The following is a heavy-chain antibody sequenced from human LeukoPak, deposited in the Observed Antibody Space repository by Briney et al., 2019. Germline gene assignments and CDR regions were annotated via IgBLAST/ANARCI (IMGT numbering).Heavy chain of an antibody. V-gene: IGHV4-59*01. CDR3: AGEMATIRTFDY. Sequence: PSETLSLTCTVSGGSISSYYWSWIRQPPGKGLEWIGYIYYSGSTNYNPPLKSRVTISVDTSKNQFSLKLSSVTAADTAVYYCAGEMATIRTFDYWGQGTLVTVSS. D-gene: IGHD5-24*01. CDR2: IYYSGST. J-gene: IGHJ4*02. CDR1: GGSISSYY.